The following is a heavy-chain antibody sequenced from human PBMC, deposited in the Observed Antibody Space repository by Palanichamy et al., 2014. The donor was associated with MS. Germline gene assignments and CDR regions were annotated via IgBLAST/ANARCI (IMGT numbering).Heavy chain of an antibody. Sequence: QVQLVESGGGVVQPGRSLRLSCAASGFTFSSYAMHWVRRAPGKGLEWVAVISYDGSSKYYADSVEGRFTISRDNSKNTLYLQMNSLRAEDTAVYYCSTWLGDPMGTFDYWGQGTLVTVSS. CDR1: GFTFSSYA. V-gene: IGHV3-30-3*01. J-gene: IGHJ4*02. CDR3: STWLGDPMGTFDY. CDR2: ISYDGSSK. D-gene: IGHD3-10*01.